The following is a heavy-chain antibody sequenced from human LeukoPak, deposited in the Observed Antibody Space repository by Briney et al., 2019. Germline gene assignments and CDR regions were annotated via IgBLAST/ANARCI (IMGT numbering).Heavy chain of an antibody. CDR3: ARDGGYCSSTSCYGVGYYYYYYGMDV. CDR2: INTGKGNT. V-gene: IGHV1-3*04. Sequence: ASVKVSCKASGYTFTDYAMHWVRQAPGERLEWMGWINTGKGNTKYSQKFQGRVTITMDTSASTAYMELSSLRSEDTAVYYCARDGGYCSSTSCYGVGYYYYYYGMDVWGQGTTVTVSS. J-gene: IGHJ6*02. D-gene: IGHD2-2*01. CDR1: GYTFTDYA.